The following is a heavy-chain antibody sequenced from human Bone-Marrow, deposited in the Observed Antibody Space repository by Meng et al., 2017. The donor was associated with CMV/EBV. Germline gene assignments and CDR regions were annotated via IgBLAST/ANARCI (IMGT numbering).Heavy chain of an antibody. CDR3: ARDLSFDQ. J-gene: IGHJ4*02. V-gene: IGHV4-38-2*02. CDR2: IYQSVRT. CDR1: GYSISRGYY. Sequence: SETLSLTCTVSGYSISRGYYWGLIRQPPGKGLEWIGSIYQSVRTYYNPSLKSRVAISVDTSKKQITRKLRSVTAADTAIYYCARDLSFDQWGQGTLVTVSS.